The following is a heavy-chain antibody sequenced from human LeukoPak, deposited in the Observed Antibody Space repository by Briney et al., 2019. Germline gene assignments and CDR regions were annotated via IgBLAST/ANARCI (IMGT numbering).Heavy chain of an antibody. CDR2: IWNDGSNK. Sequence: GGSLRLSCAASGFTLSTYGMYWVRQAPGKGLEWVAVIWNDGSNKHYADSVKGRFTISRDNSKNTLYVQMNSLRAEDTAVYYCARADQLLGNAFDIWGQGTMVTVSS. CDR3: ARADQLLGNAFDI. D-gene: IGHD2-2*01. CDR1: GFTLSTYG. V-gene: IGHV3-30*19. J-gene: IGHJ3*02.